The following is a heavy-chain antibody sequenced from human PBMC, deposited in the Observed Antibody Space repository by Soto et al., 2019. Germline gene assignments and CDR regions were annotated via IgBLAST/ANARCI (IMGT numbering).Heavy chain of an antibody. CDR1: GITFTNYW. J-gene: IGHJ4*02. Sequence: EVQLVESGGGSVQPGGSLRLSCVASGITFTNYWVHWVRQVPGKGLVWVARVDSDGRGTSYADFVKGRFTISRDNAKNTLYLQMNSLRVEDTAMYYCCTVFEHWGQGIPVTVSS. V-gene: IGHV3-74*01. CDR2: VDSDGRGT. CDR3: CTVFEH.